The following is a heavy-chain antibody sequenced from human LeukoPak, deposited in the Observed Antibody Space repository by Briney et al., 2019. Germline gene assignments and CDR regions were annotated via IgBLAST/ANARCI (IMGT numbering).Heavy chain of an antibody. D-gene: IGHD3-22*01. CDR1: GYTFTSYY. CDR3: TAPYYYDSSPTSRFSWYYYYGMDV. J-gene: IGHJ6*02. Sequence: GASVKVSCKASGYTFTSYYMHWVRQAPGQGLEWMGIINPSGGSTSYAQKFQGRVTMTRDTSTSTVYMELSSLRSEDTAVYYCTAPYYYDSSPTSRFSWYYYYGMDVWGQGTTVTVSS. V-gene: IGHV1-46*01. CDR2: INPSGGST.